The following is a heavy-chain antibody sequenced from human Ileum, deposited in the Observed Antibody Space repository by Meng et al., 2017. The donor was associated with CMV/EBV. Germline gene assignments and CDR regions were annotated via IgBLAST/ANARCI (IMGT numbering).Heavy chain of an antibody. V-gene: IGHV3-23*03. CDR3: ARIAALVSDAFDI. J-gene: IGHJ3*02. CDR2: IYAGGRGT. D-gene: IGHD2-15*01. Sequence: GESLKISCAVSGFSFSSYAMNWVRQAPGKGLEWVSTIYAGGRGTYYADSVKGRFTISGDDFRNTLYLQMSTLRDDDTALYYCARIAALVSDAFDIWGQGTMVTVSS. CDR1: GFSFSSYA.